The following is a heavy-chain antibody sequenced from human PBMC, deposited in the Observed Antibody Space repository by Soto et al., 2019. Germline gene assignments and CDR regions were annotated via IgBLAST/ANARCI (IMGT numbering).Heavy chain of an antibody. CDR2: MSPNSGNA. CDR3: ARGSRTFDY. V-gene: IGHV1-8*01. CDR1: GYTFTSFD. J-gene: IGHJ4*02. Sequence: VASVKVSCKASGYTFTSFDISWVRQATGQGLEWMGWMSPNSGNAGYAQNFQGKVTMTSNTSISTAYLELTSLRSEDTAVYYCARGSRTFDYWGQGTQVTVSS.